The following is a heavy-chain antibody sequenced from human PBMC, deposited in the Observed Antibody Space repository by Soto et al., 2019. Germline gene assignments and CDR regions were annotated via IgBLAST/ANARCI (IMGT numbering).Heavy chain of an antibody. Sequence: EVQLLESGGGLVQPGGSLRLSCAASGFTFSSYAMSWVRQAPGKGLEWVSAISGSGGSTYYADSVKGRFTISRDNYKNRLYLQMNGVIGEDRAIYYCATAGIAAPLHGGGFDFWGQGTMVTVSS. CDR2: ISGSGGST. CDR1: GFTFSSYA. J-gene: IGHJ3*01. CDR3: ATAGIAAPLHGGGFDF. V-gene: IGHV3-23*01. D-gene: IGHD6-25*01.